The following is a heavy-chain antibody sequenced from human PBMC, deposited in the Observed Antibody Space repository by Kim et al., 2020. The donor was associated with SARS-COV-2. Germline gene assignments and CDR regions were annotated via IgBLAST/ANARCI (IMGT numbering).Heavy chain of an antibody. CDR2: ISSSSSTI. CDR3: VRADCTSASCYRIYYNMDV. Sequence: GGSLRLSCAASGFTFSSYSMSWVRHAPGKGLEWLSYISSSSSTIYYADSVKGRFTISRDNANNSLYLQMNSLRDEDTAVYYCVRADCTSASCYRIYYNMDVWGQGTTFTVSS. V-gene: IGHV3-48*02. D-gene: IGHD2-2*01. J-gene: IGHJ6*02. CDR1: GFTFSSYS.